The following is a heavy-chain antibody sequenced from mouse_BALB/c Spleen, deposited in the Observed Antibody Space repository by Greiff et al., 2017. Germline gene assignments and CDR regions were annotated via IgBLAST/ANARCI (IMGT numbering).Heavy chain of an antibody. CDR2: ISDGGSYT. Sequence: DVKLVESGGGLVKPGGSLKLSCAASGFTFSDYYMYWVRQTPEKRLEWVATISDGGSYTYYPDSVKGRFTISRDNAKNNLYLQMSSLKSEDTAMYYCAGGSSSMDYWGQGTSVTVSS. CDR1: GFTFSDYY. D-gene: IGHD1-1*01. CDR3: AGGSSSMDY. V-gene: IGHV5-4*02. J-gene: IGHJ4*01.